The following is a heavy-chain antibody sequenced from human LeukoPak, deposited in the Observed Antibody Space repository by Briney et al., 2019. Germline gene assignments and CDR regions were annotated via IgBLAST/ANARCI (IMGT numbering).Heavy chain of an antibody. CDR2: IDLSGGGT. D-gene: IGHD6-19*01. V-gene: IGHV1-46*01. CDR3: ARQGGSGWYRGFDY. J-gene: IGHJ4*02. Sequence: GASVKVACKASGYTFTSYYMHWVRQAPGQGLEWMGMIDLSGGGTTYAQKFQGRVTVTSDTSANTVYMELSSLRSEDTAVYYCARQGGSGWYRGFDYWGQGTLVTVSS. CDR1: GYTFTSYY.